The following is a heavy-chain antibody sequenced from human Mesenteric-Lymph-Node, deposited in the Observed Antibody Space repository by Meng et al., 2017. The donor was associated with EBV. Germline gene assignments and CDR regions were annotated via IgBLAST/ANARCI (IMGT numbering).Heavy chain of an antibody. J-gene: IGHJ4*02. CDR1: GEAFSDYY. Sequence: QVQLQQWGAGLLKPSETLSLTCAVYGEAFSDYYWTWIRQTPGKGLEWIGEVHRSGSTNYNPSLKSRVIISIDTSKNQFSLKLTSVTAADTAVYYCARRGIAEGFDFWGQGTLVTVSS. CDR2: VHRSGST. V-gene: IGHV4-34*02. CDR3: ARRGIAEGFDF.